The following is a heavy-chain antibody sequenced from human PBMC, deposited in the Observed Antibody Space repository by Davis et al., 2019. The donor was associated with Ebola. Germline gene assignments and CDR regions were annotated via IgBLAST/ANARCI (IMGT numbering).Heavy chain of an antibody. V-gene: IGHV3-23*01. CDR2: IRGSGSTT. Sequence: GESLKISCAASGFTFSSHAMSWVRQAPGQGLEWVSAIRGSGSTTYYADSVKGRHTISRDNSKNTLYLQMNSLRAEDTAVYYCARSLWPLGDYWGQGTLVTVSS. CDR1: GFTFSSHA. CDR3: ARSLWPLGDY. J-gene: IGHJ4*02. D-gene: IGHD3-10*01.